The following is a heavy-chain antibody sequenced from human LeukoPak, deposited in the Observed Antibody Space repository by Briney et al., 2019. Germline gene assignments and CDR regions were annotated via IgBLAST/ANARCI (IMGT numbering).Heavy chain of an antibody. CDR1: GFTSSSYA. V-gene: IGHV3-23*01. J-gene: IGHJ4*02. D-gene: IGHD6-13*01. CDR3: AKTRPLDSSSWSHGDY. CDR2: ISGSGDST. Sequence: GGSLRLSCAASGFTSSSYAMSWVRQAPGKGLEWVSAISGSGDSTYYGDSVKGRFTISRDNSKNTLYLQMNSLRAEDTAVYYCAKTRPLDSSSWSHGDYWGQGTLVTVSS.